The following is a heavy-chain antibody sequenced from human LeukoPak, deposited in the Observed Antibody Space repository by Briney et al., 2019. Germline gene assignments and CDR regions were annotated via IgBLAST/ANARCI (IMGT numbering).Heavy chain of an antibody. CDR2: IYYSGGT. CDR3: ARGTEQWLGQGGFDY. CDR1: GGSLSSSSYY. V-gene: IGHV4-39*07. Sequence: SETLSLTCTVSGGSLSSSSYYWGWIRQPPGKGLEGIGSIYYSGGTYYDPSLKSRVTISVDTSKNQLSLKLSSVTAADTAVYYCARGTEQWLGQGGFDYWGQGILVTVSS. D-gene: IGHD6-19*01. J-gene: IGHJ4*02.